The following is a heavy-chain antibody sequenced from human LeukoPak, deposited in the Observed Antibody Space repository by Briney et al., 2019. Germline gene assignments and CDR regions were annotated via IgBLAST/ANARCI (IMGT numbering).Heavy chain of an antibody. CDR2: IYYSGST. D-gene: IGHD4-11*01. J-gene: IGHJ4*02. Sequence: SETLSLTCTVSGGSISSRSYYWGWIRQPPGTGREWIGSIYYSGSTYYNPSLKSRVTISVDTSKNQFSLKLSSVDAADTAVYYCARQGTSYSNYGYWGQGTLVTVSS. CDR3: ARQGTSYSNYGY. V-gene: IGHV4-39*01. CDR1: GGSISSRSYY.